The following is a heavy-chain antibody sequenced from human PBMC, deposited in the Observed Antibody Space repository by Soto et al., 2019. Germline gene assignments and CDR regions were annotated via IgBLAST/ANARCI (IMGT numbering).Heavy chain of an antibody. J-gene: IGHJ4*02. D-gene: IGHD6-19*01. CDR2: ISDSSSTI. Sequence: EVQLVESGGGLVQPGGSLRLSCAASGFTFSTYSMNWVRQAPGKGLQWVSYISDSSSTIYYADSVKGRFTISRDNAKSSLYLPMNSLRAEDTAVYYCAASSGWTLDYWGKGTLVTVSS. CDR1: GFTFSTYS. CDR3: AASSGWTLDY. V-gene: IGHV3-48*01.